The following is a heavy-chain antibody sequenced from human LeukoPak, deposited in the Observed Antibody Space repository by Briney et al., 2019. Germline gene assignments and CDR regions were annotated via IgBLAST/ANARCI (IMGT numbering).Heavy chain of an antibody. CDR3: ARDPYSSSWYGFDY. V-gene: IGHV3-74*03. D-gene: IGHD6-13*01. Sequence: GGSLRLSCAASGFTFSSYWMHWVRQAPGKGLVWVSRINSDGSSITYADSVKGRFTISRDNAKNTLYLQMNSLRAEDTAVYYCARDPYSSSWYGFDYWGQGTLVTVSS. CDR2: INSDGSSI. CDR1: GFTFSSYW. J-gene: IGHJ4*02.